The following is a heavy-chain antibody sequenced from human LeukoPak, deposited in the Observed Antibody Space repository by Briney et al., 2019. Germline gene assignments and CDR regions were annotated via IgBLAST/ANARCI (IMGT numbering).Heavy chain of an antibody. Sequence: PGGSLRLSCAASGFTFSSYWMSWVRQAPGKGLEWVANIKQDGSEKCYVDSVKGRFTISRDNAKNSLYLQMNSLRAEDTAVYYCARARSPQYYYDSSGYLDYWGQGTLVTVSS. J-gene: IGHJ4*02. CDR1: GFTFSSYW. CDR2: IKQDGSEK. D-gene: IGHD3-22*01. CDR3: ARARSPQYYYDSSGYLDY. V-gene: IGHV3-7*01.